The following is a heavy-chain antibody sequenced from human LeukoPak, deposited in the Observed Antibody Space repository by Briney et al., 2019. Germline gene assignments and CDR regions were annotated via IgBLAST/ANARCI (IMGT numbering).Heavy chain of an antibody. J-gene: IGHJ4*02. Sequence: GRSLRLSCAASGFTFSSYGMHWVRQAPGKGLEWVAVISYDGSNKYYADSVKGRFTISRDNSKNTLYLQMNSLRAEDTAVYYCAKDHGYCSSTSCHYFDYWGQGTLVTVSS. CDR3: AKDHGYCSSTSCHYFDY. CDR1: GFTFSSYG. D-gene: IGHD2-2*03. CDR2: ISYDGSNK. V-gene: IGHV3-30*18.